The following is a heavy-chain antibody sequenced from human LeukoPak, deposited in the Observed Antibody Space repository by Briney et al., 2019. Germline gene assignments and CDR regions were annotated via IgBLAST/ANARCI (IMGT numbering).Heavy chain of an antibody. V-gene: IGHV3-7*01. Sequence: GGSLRLSCAVSGFPFSTFWMSWVRQAPGKGLEWVANINQDGSEKYYVDSVRGRFAISRDNAKNTLYLQMNSLRAEDTAVYYCARADSSGWDFDYWGQGTLVTVSS. CDR1: GFPFSTFW. D-gene: IGHD6-19*01. CDR2: INQDGSEK. CDR3: ARADSSGWDFDY. J-gene: IGHJ4*02.